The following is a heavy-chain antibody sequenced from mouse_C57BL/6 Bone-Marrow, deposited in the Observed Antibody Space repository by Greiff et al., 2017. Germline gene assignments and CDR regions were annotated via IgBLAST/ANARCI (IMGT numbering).Heavy chain of an antibody. Sequence: QVQLKQSGPELVKPGASVKISCKASGYAFSSSWMNWVKQRPGKGLEWIGRIYPGDGDTNYNGKFKGKATLTADKSSSTAYMQLSSLTSEDSAVYFCARMGTTVDFDYWGQGTTLTVSS. CDR1: GYAFSSSW. CDR3: ARMGTTVDFDY. V-gene: IGHV1-82*01. J-gene: IGHJ2*01. D-gene: IGHD1-1*01. CDR2: IYPGDGDT.